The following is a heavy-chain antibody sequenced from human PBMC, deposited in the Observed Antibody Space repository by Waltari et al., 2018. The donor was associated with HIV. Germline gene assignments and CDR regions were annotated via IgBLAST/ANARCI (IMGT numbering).Heavy chain of an antibody. V-gene: IGHV3-30-3*01. CDR2: ITYIGSKE. D-gene: IGHD3-9*01. Sequence: VQMVASGGGVVQPRRSLRLYCAAPGFTSSNSPHSWLSQAPGKGLEWVAAITYIGSKEYYAGSVGGRFTISRDNSKTTLYLQMNSLRAEDTAVYYCAGGYYYSLLTGYLYPFDYWGQGTLVTVSS. J-gene: IGHJ4*02. CDR1: GFTSSNSP. CDR3: AGGYYYSLLTGYLYPFDY.